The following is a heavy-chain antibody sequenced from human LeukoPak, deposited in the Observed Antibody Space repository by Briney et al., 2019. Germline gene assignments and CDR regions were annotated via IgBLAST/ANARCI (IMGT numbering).Heavy chain of an antibody. J-gene: IGHJ5*02. V-gene: IGHV1-69*06. CDR2: IIPIFGTS. D-gene: IGHD6-13*01. Sequence: ASVKVSCKASGETFSRVAITWVGQAPGQGLEWMGRIIPIFGTSKNAQKFQGRVTISADKSTSTAYMELSSLRSEDTAVYYCAAGWGAAVGGFDPWGQGTLVTVSS. CDR3: AAGWGAAVGGFDP. CDR1: GETFSRVA.